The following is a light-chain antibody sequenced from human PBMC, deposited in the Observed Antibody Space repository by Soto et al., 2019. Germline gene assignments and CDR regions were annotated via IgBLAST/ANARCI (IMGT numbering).Light chain of an antibody. J-gene: IGKJ3*01. CDR3: QQRSNWL. V-gene: IGKV3-11*01. CDR2: DAS. Sequence: EIVLTQSPATLSLSPGESATLSCRATQDVSRYLAWYQQKPGQSPRLLIYDASNRATGIPARFSGSGSGTDFTLTISSLAPEDSAVYYCQQRSNWLFGPGTKGDIK. CDR1: QDVSRY.